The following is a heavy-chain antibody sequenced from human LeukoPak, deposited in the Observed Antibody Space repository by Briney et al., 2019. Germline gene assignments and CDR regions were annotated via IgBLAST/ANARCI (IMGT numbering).Heavy chain of an antibody. V-gene: IGHV1-69*13. Sequence: SVKVSCKASGGTFSSYAISWVRQAPGQGLEWMGGIIPIFGTANYAQKFQGRVTITADESTSTAYVELSSLRSEDTAVYYCASSVVAKVYYYYGMDVWGQGTTVTVSS. CDR2: IIPIFGTA. CDR3: ASSVVAKVYYYYGMDV. J-gene: IGHJ6*02. D-gene: IGHD2-15*01. CDR1: GGTFSSYA.